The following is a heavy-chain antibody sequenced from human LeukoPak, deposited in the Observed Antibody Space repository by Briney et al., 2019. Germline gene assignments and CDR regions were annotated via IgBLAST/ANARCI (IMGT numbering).Heavy chain of an antibody. CDR3: ARRVGVQHYFDY. J-gene: IGHJ4*02. CDR2: IYNSVTT. V-gene: IGHV4-59*13. Sequence: SETLSLTCTVSGLSISANSWSWIRQPPGKGLEWIGYIYNSVTTNYNPSLTSRVTISVDTSKNQLSLKLSSATAADTAVYYCARRVGVQHYFDYWGQGTLVTVSS. D-gene: IGHD1-26*01. CDR1: GLSISANS.